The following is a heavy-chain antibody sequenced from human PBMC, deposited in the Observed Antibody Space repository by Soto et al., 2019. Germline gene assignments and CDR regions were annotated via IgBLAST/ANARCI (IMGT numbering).Heavy chain of an antibody. V-gene: IGHV3-33*01. CDR3: AREFAGTWGYFDY. Sequence: QVQLVESEGGVVQPGRSLRLSCAASGFTISSYGMHWVRQAPGKGLEWVAVIWYDGSNKYYADSVKGRFTISRDNSKNTMYLQMNSLSAEDTAVYYCAREFAGTWGYFDYWGQGTLVPVSS. CDR1: GFTISSYG. J-gene: IGHJ4*02. D-gene: IGHD6-13*01. CDR2: IWYDGSNK.